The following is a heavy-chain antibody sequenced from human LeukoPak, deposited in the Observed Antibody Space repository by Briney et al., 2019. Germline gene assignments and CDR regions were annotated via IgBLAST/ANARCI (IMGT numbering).Heavy chain of an antibody. D-gene: IGHD3-10*01. V-gene: IGHV3-49*04. J-gene: IGHJ4*02. Sequence: GGSLRLSCTASGFTFGDYAMSWVRQAPGKGLEWVGFIRSKAYGGTTEYAASVKGRFTISRDDSKSIAYLQMNSLKTEDTAVYYCTRVRTGWSYPPYFDYWGQGTLVTVSS. CDR3: TRVRTGWSYPPYFDY. CDR2: IRSKAYGGTT. CDR1: GFTFGDYA.